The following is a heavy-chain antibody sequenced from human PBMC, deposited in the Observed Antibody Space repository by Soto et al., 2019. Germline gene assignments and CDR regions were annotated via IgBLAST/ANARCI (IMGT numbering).Heavy chain of an antibody. CDR3: ARAVVVVSNWFDP. D-gene: IGHD2-15*01. J-gene: IGHJ5*02. CDR1: GGSISSGGYY. V-gene: IGHV4-31*03. CDR2: IYYSGST. Sequence: QVQLQESGPGLVKPSQTLSLTCTVSGGSISSGGYYWSWIRQHPGKGMEWIGYIYYSGSTYYNPSLKSRVTISVDTSKNQFSLKLSSVTAADTAVYYCARAVVVVSNWFDPWGQGTLVTVSS.